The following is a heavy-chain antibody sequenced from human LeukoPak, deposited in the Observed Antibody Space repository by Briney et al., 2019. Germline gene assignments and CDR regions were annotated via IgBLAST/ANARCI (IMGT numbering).Heavy chain of an antibody. CDR2: ISYDGSNK. V-gene: IGHV3-30-3*01. CDR3: AKDHGSGSYYNLPDY. CDR1: GFTFSSYA. D-gene: IGHD3-10*01. Sequence: GGSLRLSCAASGFTFSSYAMHWVRQAPGKGLEWVAVISYDGSNKYYADSVKGRFTISRDNSKNTLYLQMNSLRAEDTAFYYCAKDHGSGSYYNLPDYWGQGALVTVSS. J-gene: IGHJ4*02.